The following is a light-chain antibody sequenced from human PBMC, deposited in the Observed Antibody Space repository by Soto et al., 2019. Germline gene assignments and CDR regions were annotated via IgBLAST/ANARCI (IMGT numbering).Light chain of an antibody. J-gene: IGLJ1*01. CDR3: SSYAGSNNLGV. Sequence: QSALTQPASVSGSPGQSITISCTGTSSDVGGYNYVSWYQLHPGKAPKLIIYEVNNRPSGLSNRFSGSKSGNTASLTISGLQADDEGDYYCSSYAGSNNLGVFGTGTKLTVL. V-gene: IGLV2-14*01. CDR2: EVN. CDR1: SSDVGGYNY.